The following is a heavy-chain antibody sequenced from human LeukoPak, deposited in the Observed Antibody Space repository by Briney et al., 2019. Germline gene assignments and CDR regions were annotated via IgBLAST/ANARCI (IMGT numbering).Heavy chain of an antibody. CDR1: GGSISSSSYY. J-gene: IGHJ4*02. CDR2: IYYSGST. Sequence: SETLSLTCTVSGGSISSSSYYWGWIRQPPGKGLEWIGSIYYSGSTYYNPSLKSRVTISVDTSKNQFSLKLSSVTAADTAVYYCARHRAYSSPSYDWGQGTLVTVSS. D-gene: IGHD6-6*01. V-gene: IGHV4-39*01. CDR3: ARHRAYSSPSYD.